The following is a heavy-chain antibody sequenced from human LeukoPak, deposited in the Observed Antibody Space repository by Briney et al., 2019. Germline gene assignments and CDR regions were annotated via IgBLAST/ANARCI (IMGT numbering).Heavy chain of an antibody. V-gene: IGHV4-39*07. J-gene: IGHJ3*02. Sequence: PSETLSLTCTVSGGSISSSSYYWGWIRQPPGKGLEWIGSIYYSGSTYYNPSLKSRVTISVDTSKNQFSLKLSSVTAADTAVYYCARGPYCGSTSCLNDAFDIWGQGTMVTVSS. CDR2: IYYSGST. CDR1: GGSISSSSYY. D-gene: IGHD2-2*01. CDR3: ARGPYCGSTSCLNDAFDI.